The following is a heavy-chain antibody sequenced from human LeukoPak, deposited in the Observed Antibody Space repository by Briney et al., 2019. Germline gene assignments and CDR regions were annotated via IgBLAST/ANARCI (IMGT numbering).Heavy chain of an antibody. CDR3: ARSGSSGSYLDY. CDR1: GYNFSSNW. D-gene: IGHD3-10*01. Sequence: GESLKISCKASGYNFSSNWIAWVRQMPGKGLEWVGNIYPGDSDIRYSPSFQGQVTISADKSISTAYLQWSSLKASDTAMYYCARSGSSGSYLDYWGQGTLVTVAS. CDR2: IYPGDSDI. V-gene: IGHV5-51*01. J-gene: IGHJ4*02.